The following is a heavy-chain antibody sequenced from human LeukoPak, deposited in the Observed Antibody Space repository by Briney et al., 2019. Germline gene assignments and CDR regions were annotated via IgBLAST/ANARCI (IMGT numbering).Heavy chain of an antibody. CDR3: ARDEGLAIRAYHI. D-gene: IGHD3/OR15-3a*01. CDR1: GFTFSTYN. CDR2: IDAGGNYI. V-gene: IGHV3-21*01. J-gene: IGHJ3*02. Sequence: GGSLRLSCVASGFTFSTYNMNWVRQAPGKGLDWVSFIDAGGNYIQYADSVKGRFTISRDNAQKSLFLEVNSLRVEDTAVYYCARDEGLAIRAYHIWGQGTMVTVSS.